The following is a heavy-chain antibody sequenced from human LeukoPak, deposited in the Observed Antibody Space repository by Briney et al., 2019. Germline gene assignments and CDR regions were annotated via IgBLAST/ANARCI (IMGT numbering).Heavy chain of an antibody. CDR1: GYTFNTFD. D-gene: IGHD3-10*01. Sequence: ASVKLSCTASGYTFNTFDINWVRQATGQGPEWMGWVNPYNDKTVYAPKFQGRVSISSNNSITTAYMEFSGLKSDDTAVYYCARGRRLRGVTSRPIYYYYYMDVWGGGTTVTVSS. CDR3: ARGRRLRGVTSRPIYYYYYMDV. CDR2: VNPYNDKT. J-gene: IGHJ6*03. V-gene: IGHV1-8*03.